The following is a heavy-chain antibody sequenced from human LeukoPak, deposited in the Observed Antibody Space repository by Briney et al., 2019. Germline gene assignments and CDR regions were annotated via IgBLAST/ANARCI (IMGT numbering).Heavy chain of an antibody. V-gene: IGHV3-7*01. Sequence: GGSLRLSCAASGFTISSHWMTWVRQASGKGLEWVANINQDGSERYYVDSVKGRFTISRDNAKNSLSLQMNSLRAEGTAVYYCARSNAMGVWGQGTTVTVSS. J-gene: IGHJ6*02. CDR2: INQDGSER. CDR3: ARSNAMGV. CDR1: GFTISSHW.